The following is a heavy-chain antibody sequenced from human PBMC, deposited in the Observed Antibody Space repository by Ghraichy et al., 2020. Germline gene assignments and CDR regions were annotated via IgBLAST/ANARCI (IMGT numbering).Heavy chain of an antibody. CDR1: GFTFSSYA. V-gene: IGHV3-23*01. CDR2: ISGSGGNT. Sequence: GESLNISCAASGFTFSSYAMSWVRQAPGKGLEWVSGISGSGGNTYYADSVKGRFTISRDNSKNTLYLQMNSPRAEDTAVYYCAKVSGLSSNWPQNPTDYWGQGTLVTVSS. CDR3: AKVSGLSSNWPQNPTDY. D-gene: IGHD6-13*01. J-gene: IGHJ4*02.